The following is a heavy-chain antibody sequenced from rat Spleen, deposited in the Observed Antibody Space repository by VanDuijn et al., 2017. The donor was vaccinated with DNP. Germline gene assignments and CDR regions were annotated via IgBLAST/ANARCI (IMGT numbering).Heavy chain of an antibody. V-gene: IGHV5-25*01. D-gene: IGHD1-1*01. J-gene: IGHJ2*01. Sequence: EVQLVESGGGLVQPGRSMKLSCAASGFTFSNSDMAWVRQAPTKGLEWVAAMSPSGSIHYSPDSVKGRFTISRDTAKSSLYLQMNSLRSEDTATYYCARDYYSEDYWGQGVMVTVSS. CDR3: ARDYYSEDY. CDR1: GFTFSNSD. CDR2: MSPSGSIH.